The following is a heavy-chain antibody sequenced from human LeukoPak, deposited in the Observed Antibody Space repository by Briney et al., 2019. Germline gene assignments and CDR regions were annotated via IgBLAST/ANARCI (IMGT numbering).Heavy chain of an antibody. CDR2: ISAYNGNT. J-gene: IGHJ4*02. CDR1: GYTFTSYG. V-gene: IGHV1-18*01. CDR3: ASGVYSSSWYGPFDY. D-gene: IGHD6-13*01. Sequence: ASVKVSCKASGYTFTSYGISWVRQAPGQGLEWMGWISAYNGNTNYAQKLQGRVTTTTDTSTSTAYMELRSLRSDDTAVYYCASGVYSSSWYGPFDYWGQGTLVTVSS.